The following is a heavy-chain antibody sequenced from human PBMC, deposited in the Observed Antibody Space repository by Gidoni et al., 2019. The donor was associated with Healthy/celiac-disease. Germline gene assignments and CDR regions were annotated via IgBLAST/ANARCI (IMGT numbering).Heavy chain of an antibody. V-gene: IGHV3-9*01. CDR2: ISCNSGSI. CDR3: AKRSGAFDI. D-gene: IGHD3-10*01. CDR1: GFTFDDYA. Sequence: EVQLVESGGGLVQPGRSLRLSCAASGFTFDDYAMHWVRQAPGKGLEWVSGISCNSGSIGYADSVKGRFTISRDNAKNSLYLQMNSLRAEDTALYYCAKRSGAFDIWGQGTMVTVSS. J-gene: IGHJ3*02.